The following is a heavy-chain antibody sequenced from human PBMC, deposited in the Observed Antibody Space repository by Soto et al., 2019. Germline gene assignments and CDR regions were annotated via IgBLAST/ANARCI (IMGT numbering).Heavy chain of an antibody. CDR2: INAYNGNT. J-gene: IGHJ4*02. CDR1: GYTFTSYG. V-gene: IGHV1-18*01. CDR3: ARDQAMAQFDY. Sequence: QVQLLQSGAEVKKPGASVKVSCKAYGYTFTSYGISWVRQAPGKGLEWMGWINAYNGNTKYAPKLQGRVTMTTATSTSTAYMELRSLVSDDTAVYYCARDQAMAQFDYWGLGTLVTVSS. D-gene: IGHD5-18*01.